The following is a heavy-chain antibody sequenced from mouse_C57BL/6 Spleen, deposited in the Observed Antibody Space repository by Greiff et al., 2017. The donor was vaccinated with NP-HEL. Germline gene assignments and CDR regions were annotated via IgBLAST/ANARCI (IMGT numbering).Heavy chain of an antibody. V-gene: IGHV1-66*01. J-gene: IGHJ3*01. CDR1: GYSFTSYY. Sequence: VKLVESGPELVKPGASVKISCKASGYSFTSYYIHWVKQRPGQGLEWIGWIYPGSGNTKYNEKFKGKATLTADTSSSTAYMQLSSLTSEDSAVYYCARLSYDYDWFAYWGQGTLVTVSA. CDR3: ARLSYDYDWFAY. D-gene: IGHD2-4*01. CDR2: IYPGSGNT.